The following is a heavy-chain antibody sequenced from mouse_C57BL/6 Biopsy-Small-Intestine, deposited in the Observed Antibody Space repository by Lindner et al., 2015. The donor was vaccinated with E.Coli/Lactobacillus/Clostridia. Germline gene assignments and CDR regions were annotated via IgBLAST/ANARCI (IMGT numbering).Heavy chain of an antibody. CDR1: GYTFTSYD. D-gene: IGHD3-3*01. J-gene: IGHJ4*01. CDR2: IYPRDGST. CDR3: ARKGRDYAMDY. Sequence: VQLQESGPELVKPGASVKLSCKASGYTFTSYDISWVKQRPGQGLEWIGWIYPRDGSTKYNEKLKGKATLTVDTSSSTAYMELHSLTSEDSAVYFCARKGRDYAMDYWGQGTSVTVSS. V-gene: IGHV1-85*01.